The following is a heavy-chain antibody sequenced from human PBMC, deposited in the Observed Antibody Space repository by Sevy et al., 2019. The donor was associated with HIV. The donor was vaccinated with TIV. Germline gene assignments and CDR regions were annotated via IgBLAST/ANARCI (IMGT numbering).Heavy chain of an antibody. V-gene: IGHV3-48*03. D-gene: IGHD3-22*01. CDR1: GFTFTTYD. CDR2: ISSSANDI. CDR3: AREGLGGFYSSLDR. J-gene: IGHJ5*02. Sequence: GGSLRLSCAASGFTFTTYDMTWVRQAPGKGLEWISYISSSANDIKYEDSVKGRFTISRDNASNSLYLAMSSLRAEDTAVCYCAREGLGGFYSSLDRWGQGALVTVSS.